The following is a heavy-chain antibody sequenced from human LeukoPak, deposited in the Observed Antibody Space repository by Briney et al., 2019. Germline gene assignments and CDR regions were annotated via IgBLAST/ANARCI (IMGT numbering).Heavy chain of an antibody. CDR3: ARAIQSELLKGYFVY. Sequence: GGSLRLSCAASGFTVSSNYMSWVRQAPGKGLEWVSTIYVGGSAYYADFLKGRFTISRDNSKSTVYLQMNSLRAEDTAVYYCARAIQSELLKGYFVYWGQGTLVTVSS. D-gene: IGHD2-15*01. V-gene: IGHV3-53*01. J-gene: IGHJ4*02. CDR2: IYVGGSA. CDR1: GFTVSSNY.